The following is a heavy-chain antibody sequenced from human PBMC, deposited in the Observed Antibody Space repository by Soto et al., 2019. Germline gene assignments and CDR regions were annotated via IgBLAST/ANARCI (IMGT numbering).Heavy chain of an antibody. V-gene: IGHV2-5*02. Sequence: ESGPTLVNPTQTLTLTCTFSGFSLSTSGVGVGWIRQPPGKALEWLALIYWDDDKRYSPSLKSRLTIIKDTSKNQVVLTMTNMDPVDTATYYCAHGGGRYSGSSQGAFDIWGQGTMVSVSS. CDR3: AHGGGRYSGSSQGAFDI. J-gene: IGHJ3*02. D-gene: IGHD1-26*01. CDR2: IYWDDDK. CDR1: GFSLSTSGVG.